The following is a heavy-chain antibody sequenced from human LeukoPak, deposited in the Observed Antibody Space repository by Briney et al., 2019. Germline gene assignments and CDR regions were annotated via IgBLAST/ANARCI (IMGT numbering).Heavy chain of an antibody. CDR1: GYTFTGYY. J-gene: IGHJ4*02. CDR3: ASWGDYDSSGYPYYFDY. V-gene: IGHV1-2*02. CDR2: INPNSGGT. D-gene: IGHD3-22*01. Sequence: GASVKVSCKASGYTFTGYYMHWVRQAPGQGLEWMGWINPNSGGTNYAQKFQGRVTMTRDTSISTAYMELSRLRSDDTAVYYCASWGDYDSSGYPYYFDYWGQGTLVTVSS.